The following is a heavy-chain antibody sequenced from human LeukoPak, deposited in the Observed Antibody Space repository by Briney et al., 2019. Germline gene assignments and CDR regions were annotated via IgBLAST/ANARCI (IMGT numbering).Heavy chain of an antibody. CDR3: ASLTSGRGMFHKVSDY. Sequence: SETLSLTCAVYGGSFSTYYWTWIRHPPGKGLEWIGEINHSGSTNYNPSLKSRVTISVDTSKNQFHLKLTSVTAADTAVYCCASLTSGRGMFHKVSDYWGRGPRATVSS. CDR2: INHSGST. V-gene: IGHV4-34*01. J-gene: IGHJ4*02. D-gene: IGHD3-10*01. CDR1: GGSFSTYY.